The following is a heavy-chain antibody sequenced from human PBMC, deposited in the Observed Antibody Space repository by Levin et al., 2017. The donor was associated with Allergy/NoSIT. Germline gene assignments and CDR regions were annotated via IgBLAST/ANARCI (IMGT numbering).Heavy chain of an antibody. D-gene: IGHD3-10*01. V-gene: IGHV3-66*01. CDR1: GFTVSSNY. CDR2: IYSGGNT. Sequence: GESLKISCAASGFTVSSNYMNWVRQAPGKGLEWVSAIYSGGNTFYADSVKGRFAISRDNSKNSIYLQMNSLRAEDTAVYYCAKGVRGFDYWGQGTLVTVSS. J-gene: IGHJ4*02. CDR3: AKGVRGFDY.